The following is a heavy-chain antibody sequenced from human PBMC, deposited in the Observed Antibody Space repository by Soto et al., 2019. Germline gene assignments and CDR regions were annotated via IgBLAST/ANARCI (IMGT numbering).Heavy chain of an antibody. D-gene: IGHD6-19*01. J-gene: IGHJ4*02. Sequence: EVQLVESGGGWVQPGGSLRLSCAASGYTFSSYAMHWVRQAPGKGLEYVSAISSNGGSTYYANSVKGRFTISRDNSKNTQYLQMGSLRAEDMAVYYCARQWLDSYYFDYWGQGTLVTVSS. CDR2: ISSNGGST. CDR1: GYTFSSYA. CDR3: ARQWLDSYYFDY. V-gene: IGHV3-64*01.